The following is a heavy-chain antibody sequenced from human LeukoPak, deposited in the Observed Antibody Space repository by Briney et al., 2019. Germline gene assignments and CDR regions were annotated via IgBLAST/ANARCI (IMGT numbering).Heavy chain of an antibody. D-gene: IGHD4-23*01. CDR3: AIEDYGGDSKSFDI. CDR2: VTNSGSST. J-gene: IGHJ3*02. V-gene: IGHV3-23*01. Sequence: GGSLRLSCAASGFTFSSYAMAWLRQAPGKGLEWVSTVTNSGSSTYYADSVKGRFTISRDNSKNTLFLQMSSLRAEDTAVYYCAIEDYGGDSKSFDIWGQGTMVTVSS. CDR1: GFTFSSYA.